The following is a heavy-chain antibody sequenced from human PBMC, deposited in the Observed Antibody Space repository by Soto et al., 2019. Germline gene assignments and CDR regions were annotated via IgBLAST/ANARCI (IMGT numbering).Heavy chain of an antibody. J-gene: IGHJ4*02. V-gene: IGHV3-11*01. CDR1: GCAFSGFH. D-gene: IGHD1-1*01. Sequence: GGTLTLSCAGSGCAFSGFHRSWVRQAPGKGLEWIADISSSLGTTDYADPVKRLFTISRANAKSSSLLEMSDLRSDDTAVYYCAANWNFGLNVWGQGTLVTVSS. CDR2: ISSSLGTT. CDR3: AANWNFGLNV.